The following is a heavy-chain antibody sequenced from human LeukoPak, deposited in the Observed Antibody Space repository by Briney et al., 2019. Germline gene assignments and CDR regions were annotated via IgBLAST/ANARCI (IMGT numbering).Heavy chain of an antibody. CDR1: GGSISNYY. CDR3: GRERGALRGDAFDI. D-gene: IGHD4-17*01. J-gene: IGHJ3*02. Sequence: SETLSLTCTVSGGSISNYYWTWIRQPAGKRLEWIGRIYTSGNTNYNPSLESRVTMSVDRSQFSLKPSSVTAADTAVYYCGRERGALRGDAFDIWGQGIMVTVSS. CDR2: IYTSGNT. V-gene: IGHV4-4*07.